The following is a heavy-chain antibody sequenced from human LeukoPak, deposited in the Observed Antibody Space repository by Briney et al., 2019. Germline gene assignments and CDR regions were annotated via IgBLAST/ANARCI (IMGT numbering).Heavy chain of an antibody. D-gene: IGHD5-24*01. Sequence: HGESLKISCKGSGYSFTNYWIAWVRQMPGKGLDWMGIIYPGDSDTRYSPSFQGQVTISADKSISTAYLQRSSLKASDTAMYYCATSRYGYNGAFDIWGQGTMVTVSS. CDR2: IYPGDSDT. V-gene: IGHV5-51*01. CDR3: ATSRYGYNGAFDI. CDR1: GYSFTNYW. J-gene: IGHJ3*02.